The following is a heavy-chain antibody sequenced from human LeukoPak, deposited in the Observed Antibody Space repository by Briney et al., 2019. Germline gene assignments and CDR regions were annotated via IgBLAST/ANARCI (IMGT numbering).Heavy chain of an antibody. Sequence: PGGSLRLSCAASGFTFSSYSINWVRQAPGKGLEWFSSISGSSDYIYYAASVKGRFTISRDNAKNSLYLQMNSLRAEDTAVYYCARDDYGGNDYFDYWGQGTLVTVSS. J-gene: IGHJ4*02. D-gene: IGHD4-23*01. CDR3: ARDDYGGNDYFDY. CDR2: ISGSSDYI. V-gene: IGHV3-21*01. CDR1: GFTFSSYS.